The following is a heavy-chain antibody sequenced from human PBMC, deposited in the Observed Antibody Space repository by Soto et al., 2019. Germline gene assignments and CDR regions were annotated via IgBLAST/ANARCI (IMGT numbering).Heavy chain of an antibody. CDR2: INPNSGGT. D-gene: IGHD5-18*01. J-gene: IGHJ4*02. CDR3: ARARVDTAMVFDY. V-gene: IGHV1-2*02. CDR1: GYTFTGYY. Sequence: ASVKVSCKGSGYTFTGYYMHWVRQAPGQGLEWMGWINPNSGGTNYAQKFQGRVTMTRDTSISTAYMELSRLRSDDTAVYYCARARVDTAMVFDYWGQGTLVTVSS.